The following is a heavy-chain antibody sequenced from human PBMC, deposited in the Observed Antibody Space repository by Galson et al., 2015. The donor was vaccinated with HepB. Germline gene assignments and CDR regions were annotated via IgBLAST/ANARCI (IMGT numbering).Heavy chain of an antibody. CDR1: GFTFNYHD. CDR3: AKDYLPYYGRWDSYSDLYYFDY. V-gene: IGHV3-23*01. J-gene: IGHJ4*02. D-gene: IGHD3-10*01. Sequence: SLRLSCAASGFTFNYHDMNWVRQAPGKGLEWVASIRGSGGSTYYADSVKGRFTVSRDNSLDTVDLQMDSLRVDDTAVYYCAKDYLPYYGRWDSYSDLYYFDYWGQGTLVTVSS. CDR2: IRGSGGST.